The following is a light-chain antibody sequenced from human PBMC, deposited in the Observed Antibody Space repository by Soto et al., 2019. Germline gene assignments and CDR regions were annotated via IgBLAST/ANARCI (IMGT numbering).Light chain of an antibody. CDR2: GVS. CDR1: QSVRSTY. V-gene: IGKV3-15*01. Sequence: EIVITQSPVTLSVSPGERATLSCRASQSVRSTYLAWYQQKPGQAPRLLIFGVSNRAAGIPARFSGSGSGTEFTLTISSXQSEDFAVYYCQQYGDWPLTFGGGTKVDIK. J-gene: IGKJ4*01. CDR3: QQYGDWPLT.